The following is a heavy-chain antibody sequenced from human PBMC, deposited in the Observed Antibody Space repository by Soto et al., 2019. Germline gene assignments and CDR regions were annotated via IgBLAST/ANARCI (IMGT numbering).Heavy chain of an antibody. CDR3: ATTIVGSHRGYSYYGMDV. Sequence: ASVKVSCKASGYTFTGYYMHWVRQAPGQGLEWMGWINPNSGGTNYAQKFQGWVTMTRETSLSTAYMELSRLRSDDTAVYYCATTIVGSHRGYSYYGMDVWGQATTVTVSS. CDR1: GYTFTGYY. V-gene: IGHV1-2*04. D-gene: IGHD1-26*01. CDR2: INPNSGGT. J-gene: IGHJ6*02.